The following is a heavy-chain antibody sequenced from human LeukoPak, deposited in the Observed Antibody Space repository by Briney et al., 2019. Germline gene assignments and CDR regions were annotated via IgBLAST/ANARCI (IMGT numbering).Heavy chain of an antibody. CDR1: GFTFSTYW. CDR2: INSDGSTR. V-gene: IGHV3-74*01. Sequence: GGSLRLSCAASGFTFSTYWMHWVRQTPGKGLVWVSHINSDGSTRGYADSVKGRFTIFRDNAKNTLYLQMNSLRAEDTAIYYCAREVYGGFDCRGQGTLVSVSS. CDR3: AREVYGGFDC. J-gene: IGHJ4*02. D-gene: IGHD3-16*01.